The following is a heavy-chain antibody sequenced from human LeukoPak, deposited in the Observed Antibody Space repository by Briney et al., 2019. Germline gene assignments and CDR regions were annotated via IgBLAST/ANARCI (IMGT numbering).Heavy chain of an antibody. CDR3: VKDRGRWLRDLDY. CDR2: ISSGGGST. D-gene: IGHD5-12*01. CDR1: GFTFSSYA. J-gene: IGHJ4*02. V-gene: IGHV3-23*01. Sequence: PGGSLRLSCAASGFTFSSYAMSWVRQAPGKGLEWVSGISSGGGSTYYADSVKGRFTISRDNSKNTLYLQMNSLRAEDTAVYYCVKDRGRWLRDLDYWGQGTLVTVSS.